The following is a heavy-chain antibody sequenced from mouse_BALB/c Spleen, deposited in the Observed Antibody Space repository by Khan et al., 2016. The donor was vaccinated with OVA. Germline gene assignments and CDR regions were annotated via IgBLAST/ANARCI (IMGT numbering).Heavy chain of an antibody. D-gene: IGHD2-3*01. CDR3: AREGYDGYYRAWFAY. CDR2: IYPGDGNT. V-gene: IGHV1-80*01. Sequence: QVQLKQSGAELVRPGSSVKISCKASGHAFSNYWMNWVKQRPGQGLEWIGQIYPGDGNTHYNGNFKGKATLTVDKSSSTAYMQLSSLTSEDSAVYCCAREGYDGYYRAWFAYWGQGTLVTVS. CDR1: GHAFSNYW. J-gene: IGHJ3*01.